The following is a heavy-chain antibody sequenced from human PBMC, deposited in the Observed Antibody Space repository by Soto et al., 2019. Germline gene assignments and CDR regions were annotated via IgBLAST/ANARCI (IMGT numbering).Heavy chain of an antibody. CDR1: GFTFSSYA. D-gene: IGHD6-19*01. CDR2: ISGSGGST. CDR3: NVPNLPIAVIH. Sequence: EVQLLESGGGLVQPGGSLRLSCAASGFTFSSYAMSWVRQAPGKGLEWVSAISGSGGSTYYADSVKGRFTISRDNSKNTLYLQMNSMRAEDTAVYYCNVPNLPIAVIHWGQGTLVTVSS. V-gene: IGHV3-23*01. J-gene: IGHJ4*02.